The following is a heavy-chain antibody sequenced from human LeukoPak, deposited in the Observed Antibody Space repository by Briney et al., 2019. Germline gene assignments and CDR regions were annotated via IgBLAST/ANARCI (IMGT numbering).Heavy chain of an antibody. CDR3: ARHQGSGSYYFDY. CDR1: GGSISSYY. J-gene: IGHJ4*02. D-gene: IGHD1-26*01. CDR2: IYTSGST. Sequence: PSETLSLTCTVSGGSISSYYWSWIRQPPGKGLEWIGYIYTSGSTNYNPSLKSRVTISVDTSKNQFSLKLSSVTAADTAVYYCARHQGSGSYYFDYWGQGTLVTVSS. V-gene: IGHV4-4*09.